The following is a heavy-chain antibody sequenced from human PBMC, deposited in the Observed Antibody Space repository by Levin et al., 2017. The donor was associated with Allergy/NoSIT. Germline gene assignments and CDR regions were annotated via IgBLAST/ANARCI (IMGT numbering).Heavy chain of an antibody. CDR1: GYTFTGYY. D-gene: IGHD3-3*01. Sequence: WASVKVSCKASGYTFTGYYMHWVRQAPGQGLEWMGWINPNSGGTNYAQKFQGRVTMTRDTSISTAYMELSRLRSDDTAVYYCARDQSGFLEWLSNWFDPWGLGTLVTVSS. V-gene: IGHV1-2*02. CDR2: INPNSGGT. J-gene: IGHJ5*02. CDR3: ARDQSGFLEWLSNWFDP.